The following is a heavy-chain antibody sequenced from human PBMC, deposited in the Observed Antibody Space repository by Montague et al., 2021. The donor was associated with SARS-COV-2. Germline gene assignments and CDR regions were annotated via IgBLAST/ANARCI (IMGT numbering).Heavy chain of an antibody. CDR1: GFTFSSYD. CDR2: IGTADDT. CDR3: ARANYYDSSGYKSYYYGMDV. J-gene: IGHJ6*02. D-gene: IGHD3-22*01. Sequence: SLRLSCAASGFTFSSYDMHWVRQATGKGLEWVSAIGTADDTYYPGSVKGRFTISRENAKNSLYLQMNSLRAGDTAVYYCARANYYDSSGYKSYYYGMDVWGQGTTVTVSS. V-gene: IGHV3-13*01.